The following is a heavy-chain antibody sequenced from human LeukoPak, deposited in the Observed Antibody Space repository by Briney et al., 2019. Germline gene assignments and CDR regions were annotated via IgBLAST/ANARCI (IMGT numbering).Heavy chain of an antibody. Sequence: PGGSQRLSCAASGFTFSSYAMSWVRQAPGKGREWVSAISGSGGSTYYADSVKGRFTISRDNSKNTLYLQMNSLRAEDTAVYYCAKDVRCSSTSCLFDYWGQGTLVTVSS. J-gene: IGHJ4*02. CDR1: GFTFSSYA. CDR3: AKDVRCSSTSCLFDY. D-gene: IGHD2-2*01. CDR2: ISGSGGST. V-gene: IGHV3-23*01.